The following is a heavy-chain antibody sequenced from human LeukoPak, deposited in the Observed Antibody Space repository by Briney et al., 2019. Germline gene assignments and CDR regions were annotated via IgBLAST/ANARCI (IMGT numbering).Heavy chain of an antibody. CDR1: GDSITRNY. CDR2: IYNSGNT. V-gene: IGHV4-4*07. J-gene: IGHJ4*02. D-gene: IGHD3-22*01. CDR3: ARGSFDSSGYYVFDY. Sequence: SETLSLTCTVSGDSITRNYWSWIRQPAGKGLEWIGRIYNSGNTNYSPSLESRVTMSTDTSKNPFSLKLSSVTAADTAVYYCARGSFDSSGYYVFDYWGQGRLVTVSS.